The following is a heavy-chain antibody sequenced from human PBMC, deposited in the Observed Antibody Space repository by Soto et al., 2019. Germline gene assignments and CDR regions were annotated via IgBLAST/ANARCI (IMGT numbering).Heavy chain of an antibody. CDR2: INPNSGGT. CDR1: GYTFTGYY. D-gene: IGHD2-21*01. CDR3: ASGLAYCGGECAFDP. V-gene: IGHV1-2*02. Sequence: GASVKVSCKASGYTFTGYYMHWVRQAPGQGLEWMGWINPNSGGTNYAQKFQGRVTMTRDTSISTAYMELSRLRSDDTAVYYCASGLAYCGGECAFDPWGQGTLVTVSS. J-gene: IGHJ5*02.